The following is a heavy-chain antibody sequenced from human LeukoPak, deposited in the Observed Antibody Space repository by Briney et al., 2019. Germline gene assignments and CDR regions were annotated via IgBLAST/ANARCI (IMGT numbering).Heavy chain of an antibody. CDR1: GGSFSGYY. J-gene: IGHJ4*02. CDR2: INHSGST. V-gene: IGHV4-34*01. CDR3: ASGHSGYVVIG. D-gene: IGHD5-12*01. Sequence: PLETLSLTCAVYGGSFSGYYWSWIRQPPGKGLEWIGEINHSGSTNYNPSLKSRVTISVDTSKNQFSLKLSSVTAADTAVYYCASGHSGYVVIGWGQGTLVTVSS.